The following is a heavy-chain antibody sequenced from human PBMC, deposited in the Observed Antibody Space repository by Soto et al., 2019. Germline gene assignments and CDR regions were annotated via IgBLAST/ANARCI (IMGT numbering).Heavy chain of an antibody. CDR2: IKQDGSDK. CDR1: GVSFSSAW. J-gene: IGHJ3*01. V-gene: IGHV3-7*01. D-gene: IGHD3-22*01. Sequence: GGSAGLSCAASGVSFSSAWMTWVVQGPGMGLEWVANIKQDGSDKHYVDSVKGRFAISRDNAKNSLYLEMSSLRPEDTAVYYCARDPWGDERSGDYFGGFDVWGQGTMVTVSS. CDR3: ARDPWGDERSGDYFGGFDV.